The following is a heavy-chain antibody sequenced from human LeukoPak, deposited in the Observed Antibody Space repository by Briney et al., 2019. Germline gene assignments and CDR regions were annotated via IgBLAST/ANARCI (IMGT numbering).Heavy chain of an antibody. CDR2: IYHSGTT. J-gene: IGHJ5*02. V-gene: IGHV4-38-2*02. CDR3: ARQPKSCAPGIFITGKACWFDP. Sequence: SETLSLTCTVSGYSISSGYYWGWIRPPPGKGLEWIGSIYHSGTTYPNPSLKSRVTISVDTSKNQFSLKLSSVTAADTAVYYCARQPKSCAPGIFITGKACWFDPWGQGTLVTVSP. CDR1: GYSISSGYY. D-gene: IGHD3-10*01.